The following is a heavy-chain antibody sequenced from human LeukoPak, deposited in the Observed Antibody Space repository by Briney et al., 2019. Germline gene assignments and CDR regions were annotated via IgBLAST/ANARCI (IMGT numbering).Heavy chain of an antibody. CDR3: ARGPRGWSGYPYYFDY. CDR2: IYYSGST. CDR1: GGSISSYY. Sequence: SETLSLTCTVSGGSISSYYWSWIRQPPGKGLEWIGYIYYSGSTNYNPSLKSRVTISVDTSKNQFPLKLSSVTAADTAVYYCARGPRGWSGYPYYFDYWGQGTLVTVSS. D-gene: IGHD3-3*01. J-gene: IGHJ4*02. V-gene: IGHV4-59*01.